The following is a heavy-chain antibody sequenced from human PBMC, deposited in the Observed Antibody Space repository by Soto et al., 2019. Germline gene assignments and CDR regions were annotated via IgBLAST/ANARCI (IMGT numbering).Heavy chain of an antibody. J-gene: IGHJ4*02. CDR3: ARGRGSGHLYD. CDR1: GYSISSGHY. V-gene: IGHV4-38-2*01. Sequence: SETLSLTCVVSGYSISSGHYWGWVRQPPGKGLEWIGNIYHSGGTNYNPSLKSRVTLSVDTSKNQFSLKMSSVTAADTAVYYCARGRGSGHLYDWGQGTLVTVSS. D-gene: IGHD3-10*01. CDR2: IYHSGGT.